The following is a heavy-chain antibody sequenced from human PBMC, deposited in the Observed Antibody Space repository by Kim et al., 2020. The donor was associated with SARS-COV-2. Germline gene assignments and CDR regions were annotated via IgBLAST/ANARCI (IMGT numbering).Heavy chain of an antibody. Sequence: LKSRVTISVDTSKNQYSLKLGSVTAADTAVYYCTRGNTISHFVYYYYGVDVWGQGTTVTVSS. CDR3: TRGNTISHFVYYYYGVDV. D-gene: IGHD3-9*01. J-gene: IGHJ6*02. V-gene: IGHV4-34*01.